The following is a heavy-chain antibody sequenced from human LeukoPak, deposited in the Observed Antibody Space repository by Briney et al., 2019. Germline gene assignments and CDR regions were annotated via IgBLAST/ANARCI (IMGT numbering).Heavy chain of an antibody. V-gene: IGHV4-30-4*08. J-gene: IGHJ4*02. CDR2: IYYSGST. CDR3: ARDDTYYYDSSSYPTRY. CDR1: GGSITSGDYY. D-gene: IGHD3-22*01. Sequence: SETLSLTCTVSGGSITSGDYYWSWIRQPPGTGLEWIGNIYYSGSTYYNPSLKSRVTISVDTSKNQFSLKLSSVTAADAAVYYCARDDTYYYDSSSYPTRYWGQGTLVTVSS.